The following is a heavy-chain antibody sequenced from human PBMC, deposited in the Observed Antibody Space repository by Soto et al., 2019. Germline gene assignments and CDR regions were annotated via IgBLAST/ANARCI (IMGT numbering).Heavy chain of an antibody. CDR1: GGTFSSYA. Sequence: SVKVSCNASGGTFSSYAISWVRQAPGQGLEWMGGIIPIFGTANYAQKFQGRVTITADESTSTAYMALSSLRSEDTAVYYCAREYGGNRPDGAFDIWGQGTMVTVSS. J-gene: IGHJ3*02. CDR2: IIPIFGTA. D-gene: IGHD2-15*01. CDR3: AREYGGNRPDGAFDI. V-gene: IGHV1-69*13.